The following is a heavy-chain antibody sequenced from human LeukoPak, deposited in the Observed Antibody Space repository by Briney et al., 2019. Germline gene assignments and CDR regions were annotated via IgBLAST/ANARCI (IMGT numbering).Heavy chain of an antibody. Sequence: QSGGSLRLSCAASGFTVSNNYMSWVRQAPGKGLEWVSVIYSDDSTYYADSVKGRFTISRDNSKNTLYLQMNSLRAEDTAVYYCARAKRGIVGATPAAFGAFDIWGQGTMVTVSS. V-gene: IGHV3-66*01. CDR2: IYSDDST. D-gene: IGHD1-26*01. CDR3: ARAKRGIVGATPAAFGAFDI. J-gene: IGHJ3*02. CDR1: GFTVSNNY.